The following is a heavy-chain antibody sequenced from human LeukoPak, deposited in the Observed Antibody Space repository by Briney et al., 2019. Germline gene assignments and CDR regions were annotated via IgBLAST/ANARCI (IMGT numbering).Heavy chain of an antibody. CDR2: INTYSGRR. CDR3: ARDSRYDILTGLDY. J-gene: IGHJ4*02. V-gene: IGHV1-18*01. D-gene: IGHD3-9*01. CDR1: GYTFTNYG. Sequence: ASVKVSCKASGYTFTNYGITRVRQAPGQGLEWMGWINTYSGRRNYPEKFEDRVTMTTDTSTSTAYMELRSLRSDDTAVYYCARDSRYDILTGLDYWGQGTLVTVSS.